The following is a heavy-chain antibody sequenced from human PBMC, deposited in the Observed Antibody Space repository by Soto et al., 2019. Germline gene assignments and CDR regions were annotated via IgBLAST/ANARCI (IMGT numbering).Heavy chain of an antibody. CDR1: GGTFSSYA. V-gene: IGHV1-2*02. D-gene: IGHD5-12*01. CDR3: ARHSGYDYVFDY. CDR2: IIPNIGNT. Sequence: GASVKVSCKASGGTFSSYAISWVRQAPGQGLEWMGWIIPNIGNTNYAQKFQGRVTMTRDTSTSTAYMELSSLRFDDTAVYYCARHSGYDYVFDYWGQGTLVTVSS. J-gene: IGHJ4*02.